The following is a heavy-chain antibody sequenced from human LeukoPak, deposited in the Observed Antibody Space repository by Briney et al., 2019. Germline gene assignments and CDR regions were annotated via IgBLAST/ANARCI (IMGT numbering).Heavy chain of an antibody. V-gene: IGHV3-23*01. D-gene: IGHD2-8*02. Sequence: PGGSLRLSCAASGFTFSGFGMHWVRQPPGKGLEWVSSIFPSGGEIHYADSVRGRFTISRDNSKSTLSLQMNSLRAEDTAIYYCATYRQVLLPFESWGQGTLVTVSS. CDR2: IFPSGGEI. CDR1: GFTFSGFG. CDR3: ATYRQVLLPFES. J-gene: IGHJ4*02.